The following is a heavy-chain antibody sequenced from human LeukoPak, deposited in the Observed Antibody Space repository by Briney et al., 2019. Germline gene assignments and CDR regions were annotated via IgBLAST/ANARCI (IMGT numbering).Heavy chain of an antibody. CDR3: ARDPPGEFGVGMDV. CDR2: IYYSGST. CDR1: GGSISSGDYY. V-gene: IGHV4-30-4*01. Sequence: SETLSLTCTVSGGSISSGDYYWSWIRQPPGKGLEWIGYIYYSGSTYYNPSLKSRVTISVDTSKNQFSLKLSSVTAADTAVYYCARDPPGEFGVGMDVWGQGTTVTVSS. J-gene: IGHJ6*02. D-gene: IGHD3-10*01.